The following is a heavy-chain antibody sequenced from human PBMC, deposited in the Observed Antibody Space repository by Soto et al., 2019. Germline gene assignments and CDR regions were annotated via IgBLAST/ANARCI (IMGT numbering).Heavy chain of an antibody. D-gene: IGHD1-26*01. CDR2: IYYSGST. CDR1: GGSISSGGYY. CDR3: ARTSSGANPYYYYGMDV. J-gene: IGHJ6*02. Sequence: TLSLTCTVSGGSISSGGYYWSWIRQHPGKGLEWIGYIYYSGSTYYNPSLKSRVTISVDTSKNQFSLKLSSVTAADTAVYYCARTSSGANPYYYYGMDVWGQGTTVTVSS. V-gene: IGHV4-31*03.